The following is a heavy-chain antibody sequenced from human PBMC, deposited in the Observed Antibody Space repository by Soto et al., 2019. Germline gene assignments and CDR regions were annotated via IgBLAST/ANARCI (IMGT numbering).Heavy chain of an antibody. J-gene: IGHJ4*02. D-gene: IGHD6-6*01. V-gene: IGHV3-33*01. Sequence: RWSLRLSCASSGFTFSSYGMHWVRQAPGKGLEWVAVIWYYGSNKYYADSVKCRFTISRDNSKNTLYLQMNSLRAEDTAVYYCATAKYSSSSKLGIDYWGQGTLVTVSS. CDR2: IWYYGSNK. CDR1: GFTFSSYG. CDR3: ATAKYSSSSKLGIDY.